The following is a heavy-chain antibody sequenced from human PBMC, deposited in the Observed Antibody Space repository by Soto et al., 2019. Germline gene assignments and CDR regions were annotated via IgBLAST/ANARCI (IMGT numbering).Heavy chain of an antibody. Sequence: QVQLVQSGAEVKKPGASVKVSCKASGYTFTSYAMHWVRQAPGQRLEWMGWINAGNGNTKYSQKFQGRVTITRDTSASTAYMELSSLRSEDTAVYYCARDFIRQIAAEEYKTGGWFDPWGQGTLVTVSS. V-gene: IGHV1-3*01. D-gene: IGHD6-13*01. CDR1: GYTFTSYA. CDR3: ARDFIRQIAAEEYKTGGWFDP. CDR2: INAGNGNT. J-gene: IGHJ5*02.